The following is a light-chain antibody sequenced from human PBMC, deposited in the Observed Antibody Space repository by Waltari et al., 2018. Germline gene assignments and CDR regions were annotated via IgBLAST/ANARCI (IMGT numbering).Light chain of an antibody. J-gene: IGKJ4*01. CDR1: QSVSSY. CDR3: QQRSNWPLT. Sequence: EIVLTQSPATLSLSPGARATLSCRASQSVSSYLAWYQQKPGQAPRLLIYDASNRATGIPARFSGRGSGTDFTLTISRLEPEDFAVYYWQQRSNWPLTFGGGTKVEIK. CDR2: DAS. V-gene: IGKV3-11*01.